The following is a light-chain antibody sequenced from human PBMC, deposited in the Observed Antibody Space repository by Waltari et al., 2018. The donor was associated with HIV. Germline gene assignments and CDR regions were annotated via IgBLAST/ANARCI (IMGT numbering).Light chain of an antibody. J-gene: IGLJ1*01. CDR3: QSADSSGTYYV. CDR2: KDS. V-gene: IGLV3-25*03. Sequence: SYELTQPPSVSVSPGQTARITCTGGALPQKCAYWYQQKPGQDPVLVIYKDSERPSGIPERFSGSSSGTTVTLTISGVQAEDEADYYCQSADSSGTYYVFGAGTKVTVL. CDR1: ALPQKC.